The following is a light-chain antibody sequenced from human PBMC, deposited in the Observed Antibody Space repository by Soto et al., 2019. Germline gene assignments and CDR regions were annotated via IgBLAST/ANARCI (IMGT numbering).Light chain of an antibody. CDR1: QSISSY. CDR2: AAS. Sequence: DIQMTQSPSSLSASVGDRVTLTCRASQSISSYLNWYQQKPGKAPKLLIYAASSLQSGVPSRFSGSGSGTDFPLTISSLQPEDFATYYCQQSYTNPLYTVGQGTKLEIK. CDR3: QQSYTNPLYT. J-gene: IGKJ2*01. V-gene: IGKV1-39*01.